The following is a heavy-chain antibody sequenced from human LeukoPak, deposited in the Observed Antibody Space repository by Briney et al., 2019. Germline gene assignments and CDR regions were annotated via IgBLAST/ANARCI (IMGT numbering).Heavy chain of an antibody. J-gene: IGHJ3*02. D-gene: IGHD2-15*01. CDR1: GYSFTSYW. CDR2: IYPGDSDT. Sequence: GESLKISCKGSGYSFTSYWIGWVRQMPGKGLEWMGIIYPGDSDTRYSPSFEGQVTISADKSSSTAYLRWSSLKASDTAMYYCARLCSGGSCYAFDIWGQGTMVSVSS. CDR3: ARLCSGGSCYAFDI. V-gene: IGHV5-51*01.